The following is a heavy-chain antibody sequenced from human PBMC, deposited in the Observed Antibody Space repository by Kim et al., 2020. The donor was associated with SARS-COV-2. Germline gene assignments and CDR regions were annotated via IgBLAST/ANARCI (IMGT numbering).Heavy chain of an antibody. Sequence: ASVKVSCKASGYTFTSYGISWVRQAPGQGLEWMGWISAYNGNTNYAQKLQGRVTMTTDTSTSTAYMELRSLRSDDTAVYYCARDPPRIAVAVLWNFDYWGQGTLVTVSS. CDR3: ARDPPRIAVAVLWNFDY. CDR2: ISAYNGNT. D-gene: IGHD6-19*01. J-gene: IGHJ4*02. CDR1: GYTFTSYG. V-gene: IGHV1-18*04.